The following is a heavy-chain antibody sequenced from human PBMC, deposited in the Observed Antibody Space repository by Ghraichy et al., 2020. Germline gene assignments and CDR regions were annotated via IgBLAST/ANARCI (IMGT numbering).Heavy chain of an antibody. V-gene: IGHV4-34*01. J-gene: IGHJ4*02. CDR2: INHSGST. CDR1: GGSFSGYY. Sequence: SETLSLTCAVYGGSFSGYYWSWIRQPPGKGLEWIGEINHSGSTNYNPSLKSRVTISVDTSKNQFSLKLSSVTAADTAVYYCARSNPPPHYGSGSYSYYFDYGGQGTLVTVSS. CDR3: ARSNPPPHYGSGSYSYYFDY. D-gene: IGHD3-10*01.